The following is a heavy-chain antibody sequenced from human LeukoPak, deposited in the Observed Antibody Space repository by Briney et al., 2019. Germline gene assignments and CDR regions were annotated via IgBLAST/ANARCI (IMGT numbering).Heavy chain of an antibody. J-gene: IGHJ4*02. CDR3: AREVGIAAVKIDY. Sequence: SQTLSLTCTVSGGSISSGSYYWSWIRQPAGKGLEWIGRIYTSGSTNYNPSLKSRVTMSVDTSKNQFSLKLSSVTAADTAVYYCAREVGIAAVKIDYWGQGTLVAVSS. V-gene: IGHV4-61*02. D-gene: IGHD6-13*01. CDR1: GGSISSGSYY. CDR2: IYTSGST.